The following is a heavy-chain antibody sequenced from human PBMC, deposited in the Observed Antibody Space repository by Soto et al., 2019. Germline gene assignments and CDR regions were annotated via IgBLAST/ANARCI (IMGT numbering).Heavy chain of an antibody. J-gene: IGHJ6*02. CDR2: IYHSGST. D-gene: IGHD2-2*01. CDR1: GGSISSGGYS. CDR3: ARGGFCSSTSCYSYGMDV. V-gene: IGHV4-30-2*01. Sequence: SETLSLTCAVSGGSISSGGYSWSWIRQPPGKGLEWIGYIYHSGSTYYNPSLKSRVTISVDRSKNQFSLKLSSVTAADTAVYYCARGGFCSSTSCYSYGMDVWGQGTTVTVSS.